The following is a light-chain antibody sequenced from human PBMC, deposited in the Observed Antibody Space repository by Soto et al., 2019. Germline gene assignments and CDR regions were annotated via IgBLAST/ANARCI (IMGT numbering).Light chain of an antibody. J-gene: IGLJ1*01. Sequence: QSALTQPASVSGSPGQSLTISCTGTSSDVGGYNYVSWYQQHPGKAPKVMIFDVSNRPSGVSDRFSGSKSGNTASLTISGLQAEDEADYYCSSYTSSSTYVFGTGTKVTVL. CDR1: SSDVGGYNY. CDR2: DVS. V-gene: IGLV2-14*01. CDR3: SSYTSSSTYV.